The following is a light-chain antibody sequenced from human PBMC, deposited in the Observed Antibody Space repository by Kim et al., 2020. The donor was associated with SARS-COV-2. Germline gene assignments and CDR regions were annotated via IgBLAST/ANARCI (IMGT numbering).Light chain of an antibody. V-gene: IGLV3-19*01. J-gene: IGLJ2*01. CDR2: GKN. CDR1: SLRSYY. CDR3: NSRDSSGNHHVV. Sequence: SSELTQDPAVSVALGQTVRITCQGDSLRSYYASWYQQKPGQAPVLVIYGKNNRPSGIPDRFSGSSSGNTASLTINGAQAEDEADYYCNSRDSSGNHHVVFGGGTQLTVL.